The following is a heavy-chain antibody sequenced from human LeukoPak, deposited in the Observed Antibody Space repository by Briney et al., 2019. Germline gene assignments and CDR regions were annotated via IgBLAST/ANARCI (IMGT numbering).Heavy chain of an antibody. V-gene: IGHV3-21*04. Sequence: PGGSLRLSCAASGFTFSSYSMNWVRQAPGKGLEWVSSISSSSSYIYYADSVKGRFTISRDNSKNTLYLQMNSLRAEDTAVYYCAKGPESSGYYYERGDWGQGTLVTVSS. CDR1: GFTFSSYS. CDR3: AKGPESSGYYYERGD. J-gene: IGHJ4*02. CDR2: ISSSSSYI. D-gene: IGHD3-22*01.